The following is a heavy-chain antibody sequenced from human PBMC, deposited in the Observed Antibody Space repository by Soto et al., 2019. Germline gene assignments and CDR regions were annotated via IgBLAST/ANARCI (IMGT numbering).Heavy chain of an antibody. V-gene: IGHV3-21*01. CDR3: ARDSHGYYFDY. CDR2: ISSSSSYI. Sequence: PGGSLRLSCAASGFTFSSYAMSWVRQAPGKGLEWVSSISSSSSYIYYADSVKGRFTISRDNAKNSLYLQMNSLRAEDTAVYYRARDSHGYYFDYWGQGTLVTVSS. D-gene: IGHD3-10*01. J-gene: IGHJ4*02. CDR1: GFTFSSYA.